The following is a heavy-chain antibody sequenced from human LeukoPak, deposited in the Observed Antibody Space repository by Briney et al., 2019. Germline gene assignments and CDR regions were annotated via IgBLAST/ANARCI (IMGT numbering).Heavy chain of an antibody. Sequence: DGSLPLSCTASGFTFSTYAMTWVRQAPGKGLEWVSSISGSGDSTYYADSVQGPISISRDNSKNTLYLQMNSLRADDTALYHCARDSGSYLQPTDYWGQGTLVTVSS. CDR1: GFTFSTYA. CDR2: ISGSGDST. V-gene: IGHV3-23*01. J-gene: IGHJ4*02. CDR3: ARDSGSYLQPTDY. D-gene: IGHD1-26*01.